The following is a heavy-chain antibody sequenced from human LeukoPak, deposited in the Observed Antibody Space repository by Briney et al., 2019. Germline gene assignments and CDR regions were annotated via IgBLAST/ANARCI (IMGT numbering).Heavy chain of an antibody. D-gene: IGHD5-12*01. J-gene: IGHJ4*02. V-gene: IGHV4-59*01. CDR2: IYYSGST. CDR1: GDSISSYY. Sequence: SETLSLTCTVSGDSISSYYWSWIRQPPGKGLERIGYIYYSGSTNYNPSLKSRVTISVDTSKNQFSLKLSSVTAADTAVYYCARVSGYDWESFYDYWGQGTLVTVSS. CDR3: ARVSGYDWESFYDY.